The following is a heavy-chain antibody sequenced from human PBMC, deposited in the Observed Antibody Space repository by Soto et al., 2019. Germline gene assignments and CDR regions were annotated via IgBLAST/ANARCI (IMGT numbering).Heavy chain of an antibody. Sequence: EVQVLESGGGLVQPGGSLRLSCAASGFTFSTYVMYWVRQAPGKGLEWISAISSSGDKTYYADSVEGRFAISRDNSRNTLYLVMNSQRVDDTALDYGAKLGVSIATAGTDYWGQGTLVTVAS. CDR3: AKLGVSIATAGTDY. CDR2: ISSSGDKT. V-gene: IGHV3-23*01. D-gene: IGHD6-13*01. CDR1: GFTFSTYV. J-gene: IGHJ4*02.